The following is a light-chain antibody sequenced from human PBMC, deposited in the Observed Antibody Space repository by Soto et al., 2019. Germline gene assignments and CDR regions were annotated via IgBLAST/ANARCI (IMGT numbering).Light chain of an antibody. V-gene: IGLV1-40*01. Sequence: QSVLTQPPSVSGAPGQRVTISCSGSSSNIGAGYDVNWYRQLPGTAPKLLIYGNSDRPSGVPDRFSDSKSGTSASLAITGLQAEDEADYFCQSYDRSLRTYVFGTGTKVTVL. J-gene: IGLJ1*01. CDR1: SSNIGAGYD. CDR2: GNS. CDR3: QSYDRSLRTYV.